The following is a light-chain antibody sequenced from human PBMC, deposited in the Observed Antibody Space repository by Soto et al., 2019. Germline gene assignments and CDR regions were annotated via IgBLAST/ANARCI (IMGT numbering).Light chain of an antibody. CDR2: GAS. CDR3: QQYGSSRRT. J-gene: IGKJ5*01. CDR1: QSVMSNY. Sequence: EVVLTQSPGSLSLSPGERATLSCRASQSVMSNYLSWYQQKPGQPPRLLIYGASSRATGIPDRFSGSGSGTDFTLTISRLEPEDFAVYYCQQYGSSRRTFGQGTRLEIK. V-gene: IGKV3-20*01.